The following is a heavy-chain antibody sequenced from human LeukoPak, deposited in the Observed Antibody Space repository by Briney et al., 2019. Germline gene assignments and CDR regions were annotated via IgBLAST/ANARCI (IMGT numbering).Heavy chain of an antibody. CDR2: MNPNSGNT. CDR1: GYTFTSYD. CDR3: ARVYCTNGVCYDGAGDY. V-gene: IGHV1-8*01. J-gene: IGHJ4*02. Sequence: ASAKVSCKASGYTFTSYDINWVRQATGQGLEWMGWMNPNSGNTGYAQKFQGRVTMTRNTSISTAYMELSSLRSEDTAVYYCARVYCTNGVCYDGAGDYWGQGTLVTVSS. D-gene: IGHD2-8*01.